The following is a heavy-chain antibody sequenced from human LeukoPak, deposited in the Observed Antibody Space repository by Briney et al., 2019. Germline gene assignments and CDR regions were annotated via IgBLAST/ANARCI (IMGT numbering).Heavy chain of an antibody. CDR1: GFSFSNYG. CDR3: TRSYYDFWSGYSRPDN. J-gene: IGHJ4*02. D-gene: IGHD3-3*01. CDR2: IKSKTDGGTT. V-gene: IGHV3-15*01. Sequence: GGSLRLSCAAPGFSFSNYGIHWVRQAPGKGLEWVGRIKSKTDGGTTDYAAPVKGRFTISRDDSKNTLYLQMNSLKTEDTAVYYCTRSYYDFWSGYSRPDNWGQGTLVTVSS.